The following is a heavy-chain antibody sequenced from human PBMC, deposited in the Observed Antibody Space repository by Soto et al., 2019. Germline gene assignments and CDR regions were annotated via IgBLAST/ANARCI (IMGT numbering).Heavy chain of an antibody. D-gene: IGHD3-10*01. Sequence: PSETLSLTCAVYGGSFSGYYWSWIRQPPGKGLEWIGEINHSGSTNYNPSLKSRVTISVDTSKNQFSLKLSSVTAADTAVFYRARTMVRGVIIGSNWFDPWGQGTLVTVSS. CDR3: ARTMVRGVIIGSNWFDP. CDR1: GGSFSGYY. CDR2: INHSGST. V-gene: IGHV4-34*01. J-gene: IGHJ5*02.